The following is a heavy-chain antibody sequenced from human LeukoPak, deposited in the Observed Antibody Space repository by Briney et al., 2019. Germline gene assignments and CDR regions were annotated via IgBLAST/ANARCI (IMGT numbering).Heavy chain of an antibody. J-gene: IGHJ4*02. CDR2: INSDGSEK. V-gene: IGHV3-7*01. Sequence: GGSLRLSCAASGFPFTSHWLSWFRQSPGRGLGWVAHINSDGSEKNYVDSVKGRFTISRDNARNSQFLQMNSLGAEDTAVYYCASGGGWVFFNWGQGTLVTVSS. CDR3: ASGGGWVFFN. CDR1: GFPFTSHW. D-gene: IGHD6-19*01.